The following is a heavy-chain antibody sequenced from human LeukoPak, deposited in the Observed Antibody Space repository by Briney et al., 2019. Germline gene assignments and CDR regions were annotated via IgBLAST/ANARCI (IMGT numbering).Heavy chain of an antibody. CDR1: GFTFSSYA. CDR2: ISYDGSNK. J-gene: IGHJ4*02. V-gene: IGHV3-30*01. CDR3: ARDNQVLVVTAIFDY. Sequence: PGGSLRLSSAASGFTFSSYAMHWVRQAPGKGLEWVAVISYDGSNKYYADSVKGRFTISRDNSKNTLYLQMNSLRAEDTAVYYCARDNQVLVVTAIFDYWGQGTLVTVSS. D-gene: IGHD2-21*02.